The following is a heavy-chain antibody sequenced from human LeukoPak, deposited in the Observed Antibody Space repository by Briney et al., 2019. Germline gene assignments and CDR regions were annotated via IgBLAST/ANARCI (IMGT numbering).Heavy chain of an antibody. Sequence: SETLSLTCAVYGGSFSGYYWSWIRQPPGKGLEWIGEINHSGSTNYNPSLKSRVTISVDTSKNQFSLKLCSVTAADTAVYYYASDIVVVPAALHLYYYMDVWGKGTTVTVSS. CDR3: ASDIVVVPAALHLYYYMDV. CDR1: GGSFSGYY. V-gene: IGHV4-34*01. CDR2: INHSGST. J-gene: IGHJ6*03. D-gene: IGHD2-2*02.